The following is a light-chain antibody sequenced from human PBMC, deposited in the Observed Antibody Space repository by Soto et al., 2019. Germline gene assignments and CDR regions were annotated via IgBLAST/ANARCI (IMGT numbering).Light chain of an antibody. Sequence: QSALTQPPSASGSPGQSVTISCTGTSSDVGDYNYVSWYQQHPGKAPKLMFYEVSKRPSGVPDRFSGSKSGNTASLTVSGLQAEDEADYYCSSYAGSNNGVFGGGTKVTVL. CDR2: EVS. V-gene: IGLV2-8*01. CDR1: SSDVGDYNY. CDR3: SSYAGSNNGV. J-gene: IGLJ3*02.